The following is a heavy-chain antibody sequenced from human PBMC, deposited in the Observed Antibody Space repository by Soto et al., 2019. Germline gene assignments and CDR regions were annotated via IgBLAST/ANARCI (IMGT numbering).Heavy chain of an antibody. V-gene: IGHV4-39*01. CDR2: IYYSGST. J-gene: IGHJ4*02. D-gene: IGHD6-19*01. Sequence: SETLSLTCTVSGGSISSSSYYWGWIRQPPGKGLEWIGSIYYSGSTYYNPSLKSRVTISVDTSKNQFSLKLSSVTAADTAVYYCARLSVAVAGYWGQGTLVTVSS. CDR1: GGSISSSSYY. CDR3: ARLSVAVAGY.